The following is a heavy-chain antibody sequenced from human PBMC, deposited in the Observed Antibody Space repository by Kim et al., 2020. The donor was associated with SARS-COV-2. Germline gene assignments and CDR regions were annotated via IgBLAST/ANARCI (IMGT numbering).Heavy chain of an antibody. D-gene: IGHD6-19*01. V-gene: IGHV3-74*01. CDR2: IKSDGSST. Sequence: GGSLRLSCAASGFSISTYWMHWVRQAPGRGLVWVSRIKSDGSSTTYADSVKGRFTISRDNAKNTLYLQMNSLRVEDTAVYYCARDPDTGGWSEFDCWGQG. CDR1: GFSISTYW. CDR3: ARDPDTGGWSEFDC. J-gene: IGHJ4*02.